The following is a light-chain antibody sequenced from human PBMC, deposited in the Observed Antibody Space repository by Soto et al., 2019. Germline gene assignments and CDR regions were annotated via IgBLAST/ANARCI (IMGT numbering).Light chain of an antibody. CDR3: QQYNIWPYT. CDR2: DTS. CDR1: QSVSSN. Sequence: EVGMTQSPATLSVSPGERATLSCRASQSVSSNLAWYQQKPRQAPRLLIYDTSTRATGIPARFSGSGSGTDFTLTISSLQSEDFAIYYCQQYNIWPYTFGQGTKVDIK. V-gene: IGKV3-15*01. J-gene: IGKJ2*01.